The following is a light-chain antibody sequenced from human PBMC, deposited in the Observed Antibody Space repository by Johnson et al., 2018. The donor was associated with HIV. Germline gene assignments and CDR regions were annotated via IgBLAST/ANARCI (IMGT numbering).Light chain of an antibody. Sequence: QSVLTQPPSASGPPGQRVTISCSGSSSNIGSYTVNWYQQLPGTAPKLLIYRNNQRPSGVPDRFYGSKSGTSASLAISGLQVDDEADYYCAAWDDSLNGPVFGTGTEVAVL. V-gene: IGLV1-44*01. CDR1: SSNIGSYT. CDR3: AAWDDSLNGPV. CDR2: RNN. J-gene: IGLJ1*01.